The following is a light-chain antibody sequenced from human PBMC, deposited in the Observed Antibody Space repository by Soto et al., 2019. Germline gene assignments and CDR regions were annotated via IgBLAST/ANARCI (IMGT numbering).Light chain of an antibody. CDR3: ASYAGNSRYV. Sequence: QSALTQPPSASGSPGQSVTISCTGVSSDVGGYDYVLWYQQYPGKPPKLIIFEVNKRPSGVPDRFSGSKSGNTASLTVSGLQAEDEAVYYCASYAGNSRYVFGTGTKLTVL. CDR2: EVN. J-gene: IGLJ1*01. CDR1: SSDVGGYDY. V-gene: IGLV2-8*01.